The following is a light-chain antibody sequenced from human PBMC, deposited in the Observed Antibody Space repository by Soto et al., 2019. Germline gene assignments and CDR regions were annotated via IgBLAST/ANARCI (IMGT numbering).Light chain of an antibody. CDR1: QSVSSSY. V-gene: IGKV3-20*01. J-gene: IGKJ5*01. CDR2: GAS. Sequence: PGERATLSCRASQSVSSSYLAWCQQKPGQAPRLLIYGASSMATGIPDRFSGGGSGTDFTLTISRLEPVDFAVYYCQQYGSSPPTFGHGTRLEIK. CDR3: QQYGSSPPT.